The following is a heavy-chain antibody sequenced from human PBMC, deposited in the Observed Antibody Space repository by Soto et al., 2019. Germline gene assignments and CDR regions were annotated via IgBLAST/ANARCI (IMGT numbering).Heavy chain of an antibody. CDR1: GFTVSSKY. Sequence: VGSLRLSCAASGFTVSSKYMSWVRQAPGKGLEWVSVIWSAGLIYYADSVRGRFTISRDISKNILYLEMTSLRADDTAVYYCAREAPMDVWGQGTTVTVSS. CDR3: AREAPMDV. J-gene: IGHJ6*02. V-gene: IGHV3-53*01. CDR2: IWSAGLI.